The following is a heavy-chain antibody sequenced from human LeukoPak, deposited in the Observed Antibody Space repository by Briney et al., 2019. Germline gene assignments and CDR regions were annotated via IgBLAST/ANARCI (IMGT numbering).Heavy chain of an antibody. V-gene: IGHV3-74*01. CDR3: ARDPQAYYYDSSGYYGWGFDY. CDR2: INSDGSST. J-gene: IGHJ4*02. D-gene: IGHD3-22*01. Sequence: GGSRRLSCAASGFTFSSYSMNWVRQAPGKGLVWVSRINSDGSSTSYADSVKGRFTISRDNAKNTLYLQMNSLRAEDTAVYYCARDPQAYYYDSSGYYGWGFDYWGQGTLVTVSS. CDR1: GFTFSSYS.